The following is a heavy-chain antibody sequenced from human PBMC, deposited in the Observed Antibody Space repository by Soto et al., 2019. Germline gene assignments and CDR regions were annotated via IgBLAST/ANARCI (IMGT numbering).Heavy chain of an antibody. Sequence: EVQLVESGGGLVQPGGSLRLSCAASGFTFSSYWMHWVRQAPGKGLVWVSRINSDGSRTYYADSVKGRFTTSRDIATNTLYLQMNSLGADDPAVYYCARMTWSGTCQVTDWYFDLWGRGTPVTVSS. V-gene: IGHV3-74*01. D-gene: IGHD3-3*01. CDR1: GFTFSSYW. CDR2: INSDGSRT. J-gene: IGHJ2*01. CDR3: ARMTWSGTCQVTDWYFDL.